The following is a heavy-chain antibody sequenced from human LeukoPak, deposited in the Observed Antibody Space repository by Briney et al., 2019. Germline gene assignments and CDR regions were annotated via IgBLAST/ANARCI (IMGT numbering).Heavy chain of an antibody. V-gene: IGHV3-48*03. CDR1: GFTFSSYE. J-gene: IGHJ4*02. Sequence: GALRLSCAVSGFTFSSYEMNWVRQAPGKGLEWVSYISSSGSTIYYADSVKGRFTISRDNAKNSLYLQMNSLRAEDTAVYYCARGRRYSYGSFDYWGQGTLVTVSS. CDR2: ISSSGSTI. D-gene: IGHD5-18*01. CDR3: ARGRRYSYGSFDY.